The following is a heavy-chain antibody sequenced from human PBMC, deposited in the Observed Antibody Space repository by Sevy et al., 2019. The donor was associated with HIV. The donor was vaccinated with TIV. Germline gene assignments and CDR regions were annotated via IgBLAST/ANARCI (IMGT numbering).Heavy chain of an antibody. J-gene: IGHJ4*02. CDR3: AKDPRPSHRITTFGGVDYFEY. V-gene: IGHV3-30*02. CDR2: IRYDESEQ. Sequence: GGSLRLSCAASGFTFSTYGMHWVRQAPGKGLEWVAFIRYDESEQYCADSVKSRCTISRDNSKSTLYLRLSSLRDEDTAVYYCAKDPRPSHRITTFGGVDYFEYWGQGTLVTVSS. CDR1: GFTFSTYG. D-gene: IGHD3-3*01.